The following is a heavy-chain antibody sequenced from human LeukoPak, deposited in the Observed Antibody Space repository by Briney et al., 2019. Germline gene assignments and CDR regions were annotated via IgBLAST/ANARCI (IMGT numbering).Heavy chain of an antibody. D-gene: IGHD2-15*01. CDR2: IYYSGST. CDR3: ARLSDAYASTWYAAGII. Sequence: PSETLSLTCTVSGGSISSYYWRWIRQPPGKGLEWIGDIYYSGSTNYNPSLKSRASISLDKSKNQFSLKLTSVSAADTAVYYCARLSDAYASTWYAAGIIWGQGMLVAVSS. V-gene: IGHV4-59*12. J-gene: IGHJ4*02. CDR1: GGSISSYY.